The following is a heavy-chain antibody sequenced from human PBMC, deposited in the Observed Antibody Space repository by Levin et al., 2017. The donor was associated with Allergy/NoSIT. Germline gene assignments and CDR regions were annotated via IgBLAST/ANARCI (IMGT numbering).Heavy chain of an antibody. Sequence: SGPTLVKPTQTLTLTCTFSGFSLSTSGVGVGWIRQPPGKALEWLALIYWDDDKRYSPSLKSRLTITKDTSKNQVVLTMTNMDPVDTATYYCAHSRPLEWLSPNWFDPWGQGTLVTVSS. CDR1: GFSLSTSGVG. CDR2: IYWDDDK. CDR3: AHSRPLEWLSPNWFDP. J-gene: IGHJ5*02. D-gene: IGHD3-3*01. V-gene: IGHV2-5*02.